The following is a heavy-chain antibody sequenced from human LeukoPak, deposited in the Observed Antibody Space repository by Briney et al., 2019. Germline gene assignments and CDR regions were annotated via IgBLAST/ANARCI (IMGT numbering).Heavy chain of an antibody. CDR2: IYPGDSGR. V-gene: IGHV5-51*03. J-gene: IGHJ3*01. CDR3: GMSGDRGPLQDDVFDV. D-gene: IGHD1-26*01. CDR1: AYSFTSYC. Sequence: GESPKISCKVSAYSFTSYCIGWVRQLPGKGRAWMGIIYPGDSGRTYSPSFQGQVTISFRKTITTAYLQRRNLQAADTTTFYCGMSGDRGPLQDDVFDVWGQGTMVTVST.